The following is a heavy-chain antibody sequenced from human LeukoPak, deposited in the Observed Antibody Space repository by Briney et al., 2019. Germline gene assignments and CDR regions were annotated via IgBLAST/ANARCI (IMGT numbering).Heavy chain of an antibody. J-gene: IGHJ4*02. CDR1: GFAFSSYA. CDR2: ISYDGSNK. Sequence: GGSLRLSCAASGFAFSSYAMHWVRQAPGKGLEWVAVISYDGSNKYYADSVKGRFTISRDNSKNTLYLQMNSLRAEDTAVYYCAKSGYNRFDYWGQGTLVTVSS. V-gene: IGHV3-30*04. CDR3: AKSGYNRFDY. D-gene: IGHD5-24*01.